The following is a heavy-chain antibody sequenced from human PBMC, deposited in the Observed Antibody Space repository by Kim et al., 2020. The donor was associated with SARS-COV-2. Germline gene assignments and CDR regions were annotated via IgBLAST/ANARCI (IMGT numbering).Heavy chain of an antibody. CDR3: ARLGYCSSTSCYRNYYYYGMDV. D-gene: IGHD2-2*01. V-gene: IGHV3-48*03. CDR1: GFTFSSYE. CDR2: ISSSGSTI. J-gene: IGHJ6*02. Sequence: GGSLRLSCAASGFTFSSYETNWVRQAPGKGLEWVSYISSSGSTIYYADSVKGRFTISRDNAKNSLYLQMNSLRAEDTAVYYCARLGYCSSTSCYRNYYYYGMDVWGQGTTVTVSS.